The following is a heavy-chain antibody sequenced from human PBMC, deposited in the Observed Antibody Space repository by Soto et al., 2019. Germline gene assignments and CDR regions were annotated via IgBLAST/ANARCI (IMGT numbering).Heavy chain of an antibody. D-gene: IGHD3-22*01. CDR2: FDPEDGET. CDR1: GYTLTELS. V-gene: IGHV1-24*01. CDR3: ATDNLRSYYYDSSGYSS. J-gene: IGHJ5*02. Sequence: GASEKVSCKVSGYTLTELSMHWVRQAPGKGLEWMGGFDPEDGETIYAQKFQGRVTMTEDTSTDTAYMELSSLRSEDTAVYYCATDNLRSYYYDSSGYSSWGQGTLVTVSS.